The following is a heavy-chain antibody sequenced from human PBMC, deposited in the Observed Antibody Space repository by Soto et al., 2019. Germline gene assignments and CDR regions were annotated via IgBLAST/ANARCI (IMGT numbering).Heavy chain of an antibody. Sequence: TSETLYLTCTVSGGSISSYYWSWIRQPPGKGLEWIGYIYYSGSTNYNPSLKSRVTISVDTSKNQFSLKLSSVTAADTAVYYCARVVTRYYGSGSYPSAFDIWGQGTMVTVSS. J-gene: IGHJ3*02. CDR1: GGSISSYY. V-gene: IGHV4-59*01. CDR3: ARVVTRYYGSGSYPSAFDI. D-gene: IGHD3-10*01. CDR2: IYYSGST.